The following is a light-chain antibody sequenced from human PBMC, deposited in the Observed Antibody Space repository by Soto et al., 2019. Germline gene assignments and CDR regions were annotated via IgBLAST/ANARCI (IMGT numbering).Light chain of an antibody. CDR3: QHYNSYSEA. J-gene: IGKJ1*01. V-gene: IGKV1-27*01. CDR2: AAS. CDR1: QGISNY. Sequence: DFQMTQSPSSLSASVGDRVTITCRASQGISNYLAWYQQKPGKVPKLLIYAASTLQSGVPSRFSGSGSGTEFTLTISSLQPDDVATYYCQHYNSYSEAFGQGTKVDIK.